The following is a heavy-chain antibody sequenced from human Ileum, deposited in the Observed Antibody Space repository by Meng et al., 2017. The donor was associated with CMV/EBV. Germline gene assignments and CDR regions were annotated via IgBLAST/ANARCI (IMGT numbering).Heavy chain of an antibody. Sequence: QVRLQESGPGVVKPCDSLALSCNASGDSIRSYCMSWIRQPAGKGLEWIGRFTPRSNTNYNPSLKNRVTMSLDTSLNQFSLRLNSVTAADTAVYYCARDVIRDDTGSWFDPWGQGTLVTVSS. V-gene: IGHV4-4*07. CDR1: GDSIRSYC. CDR3: ARDVIRDDTGSWFDP. CDR2: FTPRSNT. J-gene: IGHJ5*02. D-gene: IGHD3-9*01.